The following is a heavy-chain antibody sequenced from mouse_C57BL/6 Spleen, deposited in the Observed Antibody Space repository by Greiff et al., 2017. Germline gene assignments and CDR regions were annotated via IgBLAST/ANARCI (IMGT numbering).Heavy chain of an antibody. Sequence: EVKLMESGGGLVKPGGSLKLSCAASGFTFSSYTMSWVRQTPEKSLEWVATISGGGGNTYYPDSVKGRFTISRDNGKNTLYLQMSGLRSEDTGLYYCARRGLTGTGFAYWGQGTLVTVSA. CDR3: ARRGLTGTGFAY. CDR2: ISGGGGNT. J-gene: IGHJ3*01. CDR1: GFTFSSYT. D-gene: IGHD4-1*01. V-gene: IGHV5-9*01.